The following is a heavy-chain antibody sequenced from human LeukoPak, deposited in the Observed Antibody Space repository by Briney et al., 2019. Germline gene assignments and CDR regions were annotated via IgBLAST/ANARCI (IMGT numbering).Heavy chain of an antibody. Sequence: SETLSLTCTVSGGSISSYYWSWIRQPPGKGLEWIGYISYSGSTNYNPSLKSRVTILIDTSKNQFSLKLSSVTAADTAVYYCASNQTYGDNTYWGQGTLVTASS. J-gene: IGHJ4*02. CDR2: ISYSGST. V-gene: IGHV4-59*01. CDR3: ASNQTYGDNTY. D-gene: IGHD4-17*01. CDR1: GGSISSYY.